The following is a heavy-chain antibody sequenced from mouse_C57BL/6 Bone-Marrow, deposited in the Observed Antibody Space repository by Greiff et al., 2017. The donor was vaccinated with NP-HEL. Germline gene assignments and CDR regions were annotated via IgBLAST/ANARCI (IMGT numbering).Heavy chain of an antibody. CDR1: GFTFSDYG. V-gene: IGHV5-17*01. J-gene: IGHJ3*01. CDR2: ISRGSSTI. Sequence: EVMLVESGGGLVKPGGSLKLSCAASGFTFSDYGMHWVRQAPEKGLEWVAYISRGSSTIYYAETVKGRFTISRANAKITLFLQVISLMSDDAAIDYCARGGSNRIAYWGQGTRVTVSA. D-gene: IGHD1-1*01. CDR3: ARGGSNRIAY.